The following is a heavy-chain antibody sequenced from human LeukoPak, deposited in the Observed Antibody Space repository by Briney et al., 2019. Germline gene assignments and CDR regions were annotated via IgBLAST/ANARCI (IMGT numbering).Heavy chain of an antibody. Sequence: SETLSLTCAVYGGSFSGYYWSWIRQPPGKGLEWIGEINHSGSTNYNPSLKSRVTISVDTSKNPFSLKLSSVTAADTAVYYCARGRPIPWGTPFDYWGQGTLVTVSS. CDR2: INHSGST. D-gene: IGHD3-16*01. CDR3: ARGRPIPWGTPFDY. V-gene: IGHV4-34*01. CDR1: GGSFSGYY. J-gene: IGHJ4*02.